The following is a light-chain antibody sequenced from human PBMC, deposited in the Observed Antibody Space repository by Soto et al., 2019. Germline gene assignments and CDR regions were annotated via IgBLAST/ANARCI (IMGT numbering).Light chain of an antibody. CDR2: GAS. CDR3: QQYRSWPRT. CDR1: QSVSSNF. Sequence: EIVLTQSPGTLSLSPGERTTLSCRASQSVSSNFLDWYQQKPGQAPRLLIYGASSRATGIPDRFSGSGSGTDFTLTISRLEPEDFATYYCQQYRSWPRTFGQGTKVDIK. V-gene: IGKV3-20*01. J-gene: IGKJ1*01.